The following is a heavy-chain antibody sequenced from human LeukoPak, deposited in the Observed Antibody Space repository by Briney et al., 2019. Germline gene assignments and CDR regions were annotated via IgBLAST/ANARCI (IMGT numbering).Heavy chain of an antibody. CDR1: GYTFTSYG. V-gene: IGHV1-18*01. CDR3: ARVAAEVVGVPGAIGFGWLRRDYYYMDV. J-gene: IGHJ6*03. Sequence: ASVKVSCKASGYTFTSYGISWVRQAPGQGLEWMGWISAYNGNTNYAQKFQGRVTMTRDMSTSTVYMELSSLRSEDTAGYYCARVAAEVVGVPGAIGFGWLRRDYYYMDVWGKGTTVTVSS. D-gene: IGHD2-2*02. CDR2: ISAYNGNT.